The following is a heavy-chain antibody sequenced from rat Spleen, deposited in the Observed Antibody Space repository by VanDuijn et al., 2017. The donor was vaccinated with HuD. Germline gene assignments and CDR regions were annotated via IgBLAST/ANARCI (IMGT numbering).Heavy chain of an antibody. V-gene: IGHV5-29*01. J-gene: IGHJ3*01. CDR2: ISFDGSNT. Sequence: EVQLVESDGGLVQPGRSLKLSCAASGFTFSDYYMAWVRQAPTTGLEWVATISFDGSNTYNRDSVKGRFTISKDNAKSTLYLHMDSLRSEDTDTYDCGRAIHAYCGQGTLVTVSS. D-gene: IGHD3-8*01. CDR1: GFTFSDYY. CDR3: GRAIHAY.